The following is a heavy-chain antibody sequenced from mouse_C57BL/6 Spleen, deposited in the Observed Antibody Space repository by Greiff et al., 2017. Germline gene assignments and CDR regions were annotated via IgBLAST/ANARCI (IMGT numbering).Heavy chain of an antibody. CDR1: GYAFTNYL. J-gene: IGHJ3*01. V-gene: IGHV1-54*01. CDR2: INPGSGGT. Sequence: QVQLQQSGAELVRPGTSVKVSCKASGYAFTNYLIEWVQQRPGQGLEWIGVINPGSGGTNYNEKFKGKATLTADKSSSTAYMQLSSLTSEDSAVYFCARKRYYGRSPFAYWGQGTLVTVSA. CDR3: ARKRYYGRSPFAY. D-gene: IGHD1-1*01.